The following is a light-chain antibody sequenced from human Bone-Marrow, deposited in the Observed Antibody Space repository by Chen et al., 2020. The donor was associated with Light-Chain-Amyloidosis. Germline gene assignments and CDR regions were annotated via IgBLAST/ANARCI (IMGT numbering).Light chain of an antibody. V-gene: IGKV1-39*01. CDR1: QSISSY. J-gene: IGKJ2*01. CDR2: AAS. Sequence: DVQMPQSPYSLSASVIDRVTITCRASQSISSYLNWYQQIPGKAPKLLIYAASSLQSGVPSRFSGSGSGTDFTLTINSLQPEDFATYYCQQSYSTPYTFGQGTKLEIK. CDR3: QQSYSTPYT.